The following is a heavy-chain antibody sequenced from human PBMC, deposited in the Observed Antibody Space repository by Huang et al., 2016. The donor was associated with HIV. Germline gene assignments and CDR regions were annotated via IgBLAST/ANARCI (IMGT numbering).Heavy chain of an antibody. J-gene: IGHJ4*02. V-gene: IGHV3-30*18. CDR2: ISYDAKTK. CDR3: AKGGSAAAVLDF. CDR1: GFTFSSYG. D-gene: IGHD6-13*01. Sequence: QVQLVESGGGVVQPGRSLRIFCAASGFTFSSYGMHWVRQAPGRGVGWVAVISYDAKTKYYAASVKGRFSIPRDNSKTTVYLQLNSLRVEDTAVYYCAKGGSAAAVLDFWGQGTLVTVSS.